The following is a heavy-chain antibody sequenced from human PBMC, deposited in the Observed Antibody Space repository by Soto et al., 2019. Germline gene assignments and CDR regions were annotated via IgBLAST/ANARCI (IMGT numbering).Heavy chain of an antibody. CDR3: ARDSRSRRDYYYYMDV. V-gene: IGHV3-7*01. D-gene: IGHD6-13*01. CDR2: IKQDGSEK. Sequence: GGSLRLSCAASGFTFSSYWMSWVRQAPGKGLEWVANIKQDGSEKYYVDSVKGRFTISRDNAKNSLYLQMNSLRAEDTAVYYCARDSRSRRDYYYYMDVWGKGTTVTVSS. CDR1: GFTFSSYW. J-gene: IGHJ6*03.